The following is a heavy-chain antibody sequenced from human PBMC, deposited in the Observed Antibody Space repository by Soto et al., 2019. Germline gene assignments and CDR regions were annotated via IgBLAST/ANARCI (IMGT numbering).Heavy chain of an antibody. CDR3: ARHPDSSWFSYFET. CDR1: ADSISSGSFY. J-gene: IGHJ4*02. V-gene: IGHV4-39*01. D-gene: IGHD6-13*01. CDR2: ISYRGST. Sequence: SETLSLTCTVSADSISSGSFYWGWIRQPPGKGLEWIGTISYRGSTYYNPSLKSRVTISVDTSKYQYSLKLNSVTAADTAVYYCARHPDSSWFSYFETWGQGILVTVSS.